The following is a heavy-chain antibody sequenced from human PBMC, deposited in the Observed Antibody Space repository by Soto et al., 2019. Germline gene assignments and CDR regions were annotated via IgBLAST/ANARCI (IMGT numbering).Heavy chain of an antibody. Sequence: SETLSLTCTVSGDSISAYSWSWVRQPPGKGLEWIGNIHYNGNTKYNPSLKSRVSMSVDTSKNQFSLKLSSVTAADTAVYYCARGAYDFWSGYYTGMYGMDVWGQGTTVT. CDR3: ARGAYDFWSGYYTGMYGMDV. CDR2: IHYNGNT. V-gene: IGHV4-59*01. D-gene: IGHD3-3*01. J-gene: IGHJ6*02. CDR1: GDSISAYS.